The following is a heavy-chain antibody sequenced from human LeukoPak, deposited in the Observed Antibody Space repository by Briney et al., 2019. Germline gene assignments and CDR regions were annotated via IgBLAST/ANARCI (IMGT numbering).Heavy chain of an antibody. Sequence: SETLSLTCTVSGGSISSYYWSWIRQPPGKGLEWIGYIYYSGSTNYNPSLKSRVTISVDTSKSQFSLRLSSVTAADTAVYYCARGDGDYLHHRFDYWGQGTLVTVSS. D-gene: IGHD4-17*01. CDR3: ARGDGDYLHHRFDY. J-gene: IGHJ4*02. CDR2: IYYSGST. CDR1: GGSISSYY. V-gene: IGHV4-59*01.